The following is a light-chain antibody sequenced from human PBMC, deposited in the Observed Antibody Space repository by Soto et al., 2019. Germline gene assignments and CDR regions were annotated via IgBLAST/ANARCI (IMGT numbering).Light chain of an antibody. J-gene: IGKJ4*01. CDR3: QQYYYWPLT. V-gene: IGKV3-15*01. CDR1: QGVGRS. Sequence: DILMTQSPATLSIYPGEGATLSCRASQGVGRSVAWYQQTPGQSPRLLIYSASTRASGVPARFSGSGSGTEFTLTISSLQSEDFAVYSCQQYYYWPLTFGGGTKVDIK. CDR2: SAS.